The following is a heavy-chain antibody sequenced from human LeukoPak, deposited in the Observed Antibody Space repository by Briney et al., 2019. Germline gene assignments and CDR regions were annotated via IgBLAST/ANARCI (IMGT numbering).Heavy chain of an antibody. CDR2: ISAYNGNT. Sequence: ASVKVSCKASGYTFTSYYMHWVRQAPGQGLEWMGWISAYNGNTNYAQKLQGRVTMTTDTSTSTAYMELRSLRSDDTAVYYCARDYLAYCGGDCYSGYDYWGQGTLVTVSS. J-gene: IGHJ4*02. D-gene: IGHD2-21*02. V-gene: IGHV1-18*04. CDR1: GYTFTSYY. CDR3: ARDYLAYCGGDCYSGYDY.